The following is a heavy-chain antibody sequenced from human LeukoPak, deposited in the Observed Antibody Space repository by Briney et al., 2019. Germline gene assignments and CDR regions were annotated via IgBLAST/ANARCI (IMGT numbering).Heavy chain of an antibody. D-gene: IGHD4-23*01. J-gene: IGHJ4*02. V-gene: IGHV4-39*01. CDR3: ANSANYGGNSGYFDY. Sequence: SETLSLTCTASGGSISSSSYYWGWIRQPPGKGLEWIVSIYYSGSTYYNPSLKSRVSISVDTSKNQFSLKLSSVTAADTAVYYCANSANYGGNSGYFDYWGQGTLVTVSS. CDR2: IYYSGST. CDR1: GGSISSSSYY.